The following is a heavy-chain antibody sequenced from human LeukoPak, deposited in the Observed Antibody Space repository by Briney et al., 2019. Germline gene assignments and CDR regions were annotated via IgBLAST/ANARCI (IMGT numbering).Heavy chain of an antibody. CDR1: GYTFTAYY. J-gene: IGHJ6*04. CDR3: AKARGLYCSSTSCYDCDV. D-gene: IGHD2-2*01. V-gene: IGHV1-2*02. Sequence: ASVKLSCKASGYTFTAYYIHWVRQAPGQGLERMGWINPNSGGTNYGQKFQGRVTLTRRTSITTAYMELSRLRSDDTAVYYCAKARGLYCSSTSCYDCDVWGKGTTVTVSS. CDR2: INPNSGGT.